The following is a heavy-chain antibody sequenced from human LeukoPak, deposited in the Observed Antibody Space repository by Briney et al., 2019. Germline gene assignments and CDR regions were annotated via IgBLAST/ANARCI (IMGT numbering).Heavy chain of an antibody. V-gene: IGHV4-59*01. CDR1: GGSISSYY. Sequence: PSETLSLTCTVSGGSISSYYWSWIRQPPGKGLEWIGYIYYSGSTNYNPSLKSRVTISVDTSKNQFSLKLSSVTAADTALYYCARGRELTYYYDSSGYDWFDPWGQGTLVTVSS. CDR3: ARGRELTYYYDSSGYDWFDP. CDR2: IYYSGST. J-gene: IGHJ5*02. D-gene: IGHD3-22*01.